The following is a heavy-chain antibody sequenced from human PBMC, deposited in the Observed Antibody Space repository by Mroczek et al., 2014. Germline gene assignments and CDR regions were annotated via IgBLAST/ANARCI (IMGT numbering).Heavy chain of an antibody. V-gene: IGHV2-5*01. CDR1: GFSLSTSGVG. Sequence: SGPTLVKPTQTLTLTCTFSGFSLSTSGVGVGWIRQPPGKALEWLALIYWNDDKRYSPSLKSRLTITKDTSKNQVVLTMTNMDPVDTATYYCALGEHEQLVLGALVNWGQGTLVTVSS. CDR2: IYWNDDK. J-gene: IGHJ4*02. D-gene: IGHD6-6*01. CDR3: ALGEHEQLVLGALVN.